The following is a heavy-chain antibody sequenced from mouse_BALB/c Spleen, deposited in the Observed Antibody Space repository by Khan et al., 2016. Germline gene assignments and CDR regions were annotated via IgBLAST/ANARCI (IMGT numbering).Heavy chain of an antibody. CDR1: GFTFSSYA. Sequence: EVELVESGGGLVKPGGSLKLSCAASGFTFSSYAMSWVRQTPEKRLHWVASISSGGSTYYPDSVKGRFTISRDNARNILYLQMSSLRSADTAMYYCAREENAMDYWGQGTTVTVSS. CDR3: AREENAMDY. J-gene: IGHJ4*01. V-gene: IGHV5-6-5*01. CDR2: ISSGGST.